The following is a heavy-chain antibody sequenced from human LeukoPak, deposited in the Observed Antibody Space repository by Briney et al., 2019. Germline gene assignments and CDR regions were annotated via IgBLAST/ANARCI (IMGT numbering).Heavy chain of an antibody. D-gene: IGHD2/OR15-2a*01. J-gene: IGHJ4*02. Sequence: GGSLRLSCAVSGFTFTTYGMHWVRQAPGKGLEWVALISFDGSEKYYADSVKGRFTISRDNSKNTLYLQMNSLRAEDTAVYYCARDWFHAIDYWGQGTLVTVSS. CDR2: ISFDGSEK. CDR1: GFTFTTYG. V-gene: IGHV3-30*03. CDR3: ARDWFHAIDY.